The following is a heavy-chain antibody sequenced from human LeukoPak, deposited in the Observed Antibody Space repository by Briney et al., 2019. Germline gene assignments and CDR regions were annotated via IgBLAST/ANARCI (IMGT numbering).Heavy chain of an antibody. CDR3: ARHKTGIAAAGLDY. CDR2: IYYSGST. Sequence: SETLSLTCTVSGGSISSYYWSWIRQPPGKGLEWIGYIYYSGSTNYNPSLKSRVTISVDTSKNQFSLKLSSVTAADTAVYYCARHKTGIAAAGLDYWGQGTLVTVSS. D-gene: IGHD6-13*01. V-gene: IGHV4-59*08. CDR1: GGSISSYY. J-gene: IGHJ4*02.